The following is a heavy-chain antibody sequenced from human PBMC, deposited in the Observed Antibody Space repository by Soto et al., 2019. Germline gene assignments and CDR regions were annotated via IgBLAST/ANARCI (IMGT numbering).Heavy chain of an antibody. J-gene: IGHJ3*02. V-gene: IGHV1-8*01. Sequence: QVQLVQSGAEVKKPGASVKVSCKASGYTFTSYDINWVRQATGQGLEWMGWMNPNSGNTGYAQKFQGRVTMSRNTSISTDYMELSSLRSEDTAVYYCAIVLQLPMDAFDIWGQGTMVTVSS. CDR2: MNPNSGNT. CDR3: AIVLQLPMDAFDI. D-gene: IGHD5-18*01. CDR1: GYTFTSYD.